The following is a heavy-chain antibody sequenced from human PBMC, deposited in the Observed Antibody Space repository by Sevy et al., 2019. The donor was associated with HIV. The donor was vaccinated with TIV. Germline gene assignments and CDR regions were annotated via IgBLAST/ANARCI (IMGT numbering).Heavy chain of an antibody. V-gene: IGHV3-15*07. CDR2: IKSKPDGETT. J-gene: IGHJ4*02. Sequence: GGSLRLSCAASGLTFSDAWMNWVRQAPGKGLEWVGRIKSKPDGETTDYAAPVKGRFTISRDDSKNSLYLQMNSLKTEDTGVYYCTTELGYCSGGSCSDFDFWVQGTLVTVSS. CDR3: TTELGYCSGGSCSDFDF. CDR1: GLTFSDAW. D-gene: IGHD2-15*01.